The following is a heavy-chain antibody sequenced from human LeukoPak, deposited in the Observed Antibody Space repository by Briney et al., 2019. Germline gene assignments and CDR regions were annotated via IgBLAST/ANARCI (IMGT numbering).Heavy chain of an antibody. D-gene: IGHD5-24*01. Sequence: GGSLRLSCAASGFTFSDYGMHWVRQAPGNGLEWVAFTWFDGSNKYYVDSVKGRFTISRDNSKTTLYLQRNSLRAEDTAVYYCAKDKRRWLQLVDYWGQGTLVTVSS. V-gene: IGHV3-30*02. CDR1: GFTFSDYG. J-gene: IGHJ4*02. CDR3: AKDKRRWLQLVDY. CDR2: TWFDGSNK.